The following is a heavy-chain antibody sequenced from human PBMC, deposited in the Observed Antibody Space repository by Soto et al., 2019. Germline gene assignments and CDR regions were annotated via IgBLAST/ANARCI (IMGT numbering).Heavy chain of an antibody. D-gene: IGHD1-26*01. CDR2: IYYSGST. CDR1: GGSISSGDYY. Sequence: QVQLQESGPGLVKPSQTLSLTCTVSGGSISSGDYYWSWIRQPPGKRLEWIGYIYYSGSTYYNPSLKSRVTISVDTSKHHFSLKLSSVTAADTAVYYCARGGSIVGATTVDYWGQGTLVTVSS. V-gene: IGHV4-30-4*01. J-gene: IGHJ4*02. CDR3: ARGGSIVGATTVDY.